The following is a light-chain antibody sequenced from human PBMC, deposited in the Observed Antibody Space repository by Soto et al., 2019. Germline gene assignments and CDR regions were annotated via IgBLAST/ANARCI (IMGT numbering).Light chain of an antibody. V-gene: IGLV2-11*01. CDR2: DVS. J-gene: IGLJ2*01. CDR1: SSDVGGYNY. Sequence: QSALTQPRSVSGSPGQSVTISCTGTSSDVGGYNYVSWYQQHPGKAPKFMIYDVSKRPSGVPDRFSGSKSGNTASLTISGLQAEDEADYYCCSYAGSYNFVVFGGGTKLTVL. CDR3: CSYAGSYNFVV.